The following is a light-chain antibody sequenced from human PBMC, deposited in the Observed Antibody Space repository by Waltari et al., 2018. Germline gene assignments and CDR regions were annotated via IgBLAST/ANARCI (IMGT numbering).Light chain of an antibody. CDR2: SNT. CDR3: QSYGSAHVM. CDR1: TTNIGAGHD. V-gene: IGLV1-40*01. J-gene: IGLJ3*02. Sequence: QSVLTQPPSVSGAPGQRVTISCTGSTTNIGAGHDLHWYQSLPGTAPKLLIYSNTHRPSGVPDRFSGSRSGSSASLAITGLQTEDEATYYCQSYGSAHVMFGGGTQLTVL.